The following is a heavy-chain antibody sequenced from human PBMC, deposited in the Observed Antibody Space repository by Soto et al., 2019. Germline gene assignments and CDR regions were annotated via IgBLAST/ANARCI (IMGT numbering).Heavy chain of an antibody. J-gene: IGHJ4*02. CDR3: ARGLENDYGLAY. D-gene: IGHD4-17*01. CDR1: GGSISSGDYY. V-gene: IGHV4-30-4*01. Sequence: SETLSLTCTVSGGSISSGDYYWSWIRQPPGKGLEWIGYIYYSGSTYYNPSLKSRVTISVDTSKNQFSLRLSSVTAADTAVYYCARGLENDYGLAYWGQGTLVTVSS. CDR2: IYYSGST.